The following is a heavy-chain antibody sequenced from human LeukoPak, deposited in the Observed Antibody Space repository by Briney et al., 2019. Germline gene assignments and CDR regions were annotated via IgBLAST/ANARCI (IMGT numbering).Heavy chain of an antibody. V-gene: IGHV3-7*01. D-gene: IGHD5-18*01. CDR2: IKQDGSEK. Sequence: PGGSLRLSCAASGFNFSTYGMNWVRQAPGKGLEWVANIKQDGSEKYYVDSVKGRFTISRDNAKNSLYLQMNSLRAEDTAVYYCARDRYSYGGIYYYYMDVWGKGTTVTVSS. CDR3: ARDRYSYGGIYYYYMDV. CDR1: GFNFSTYG. J-gene: IGHJ6*03.